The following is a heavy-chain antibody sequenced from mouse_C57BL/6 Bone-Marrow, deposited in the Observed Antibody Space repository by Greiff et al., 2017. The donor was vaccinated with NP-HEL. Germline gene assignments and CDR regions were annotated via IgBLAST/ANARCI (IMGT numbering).Heavy chain of an antibody. J-gene: IGHJ2*01. CDR3: ARGDVYLDY. D-gene: IGHD3-3*01. CDR1: GYAFTNYL. V-gene: IGHV1-54*01. CDR2: INPGSGGT. Sequence: VQLQQSGAELVRPGTSVKVSCKASGYAFTNYLIEWVKQRPGQGLEWIGVINPGSGGTNYNETFNGKTTLTEDKASSTANMQISSLTSEDSAVYVCARGDVYLDYWGQGTTLTVSS.